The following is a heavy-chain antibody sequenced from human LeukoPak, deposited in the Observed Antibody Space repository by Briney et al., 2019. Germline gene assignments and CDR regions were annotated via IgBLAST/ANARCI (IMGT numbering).Heavy chain of an antibody. V-gene: IGHV4-59*01. CDR3: ARALGRTGSGSHSWFDP. Sequence: KPSETLPLTCTVSGGSISSYYWSWIRQPPGKGLEWIGYIYYSGSTNYNPSLKSRVTISVDTSKNQFSLKLSSVTAADTAVYYCARALGRTGSGSHSWFDPWGQGTLVAVSS. J-gene: IGHJ5*02. CDR1: GGSISSYY. CDR2: IYYSGST. D-gene: IGHD3-10*01.